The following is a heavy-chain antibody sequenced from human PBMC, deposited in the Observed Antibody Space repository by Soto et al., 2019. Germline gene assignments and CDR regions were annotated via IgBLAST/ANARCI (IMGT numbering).Heavy chain of an antibody. J-gene: IGHJ4*02. V-gene: IGHV1-69*08. CDR1: GGIFSSYT. CDR3: ARDSGYYDSSGYYSPFDY. Sequence: QVQLVQSGAEVKKPGSSVKVSCKASGGIFSSYTISWVRQAPGQGLEWMGRIIPILGIANYAQKFQGRVTITADKSTSTAYMELSSLRSEDTAVYYCARDSGYYDSSGYYSPFDYWGQGTLVTVSS. CDR2: IIPILGIA. D-gene: IGHD3-22*01.